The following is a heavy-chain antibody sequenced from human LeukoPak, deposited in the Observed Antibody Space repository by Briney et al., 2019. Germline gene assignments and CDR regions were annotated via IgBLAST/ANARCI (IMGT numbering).Heavy chain of an antibody. V-gene: IGHV3-74*01. Sequence: PGGSLRLSCAASGFSFSTYWIHWVWQAPGKGLVCVSRMSNYGNKADYADSVKGRLTISRDNAKSTVYLQMNSLRVEDSAVYYCAGSSVYWGQGTLVTVSS. CDR3: AGSSVY. CDR2: MSNYGNKA. J-gene: IGHJ4*02. CDR1: GFSFSTYW. D-gene: IGHD6-6*01.